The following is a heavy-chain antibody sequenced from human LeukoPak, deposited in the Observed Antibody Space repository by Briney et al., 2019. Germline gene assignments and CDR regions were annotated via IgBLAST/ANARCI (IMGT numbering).Heavy chain of an antibody. D-gene: IGHD2-2*01. CDR1: GYTFTSYD. J-gene: IGHJ6*03. Sequence: ASVKVSCKASGYTFTSYDINWVRQATGQGREWMGWMNPNSGNTGYAQKFQGRVTVTRNTSISTAYMELSSLRSEDTAVYYCARGRGSTQNYYYYMDVWGKGTTVTVSS. V-gene: IGHV1-8*01. CDR3: ARGRGSTQNYYYYMDV. CDR2: MNPNSGNT.